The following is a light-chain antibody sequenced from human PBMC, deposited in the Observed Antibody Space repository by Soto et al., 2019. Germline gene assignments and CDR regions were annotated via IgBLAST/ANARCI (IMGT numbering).Light chain of an antibody. CDR2: GPS. CDR3: HQYGSSPRT. CDR1: QSVSSTY. V-gene: IGKV3-20*01. Sequence: LSQSPGTLSLSPGERATLSCRASQSVSSTYLAWYQHKPGQAPRLLIYGPSSRAAGIPDRFSGSGSGTDFTLTISRLEPEDFAVYYCHQYGSSPRTFGQGTRRRL. J-gene: IGKJ5*01.